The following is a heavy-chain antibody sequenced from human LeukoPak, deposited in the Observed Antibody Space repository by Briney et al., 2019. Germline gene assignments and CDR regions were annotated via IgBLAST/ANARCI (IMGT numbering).Heavy chain of an antibody. V-gene: IGHV3-66*01. CDR1: GFTVSSNY. CDR2: IYSGGST. Sequence: GGSLRLSCAASGFTVSSNYMSWVRQAPGKGLEWVSVIYSGGSTYYADSVKGRFTTSRDNSQNTLYLQMNSLRAEDTAVYYCARDPGSGSYYNSRHYYYYYGMDVWGQGTTVTVSS. D-gene: IGHD3-10*01. CDR3: ARDPGSGSYYNSRHYYYYYGMDV. J-gene: IGHJ6*02.